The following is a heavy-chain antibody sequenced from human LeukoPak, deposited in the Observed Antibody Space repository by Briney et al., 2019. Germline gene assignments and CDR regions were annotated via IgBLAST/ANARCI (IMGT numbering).Heavy chain of an antibody. CDR3: ARGTLHVLSFDI. CDR2: IISLFGTP. D-gene: IGHD4/OR15-4a*01. CDR1: GGTFGSYA. J-gene: IGHJ3*02. V-gene: IGHV1-69*13. Sequence: SVKVSCKASGGTFGSYAINWVRQAPGQGLEWMGGIISLFGTPNYAQKFQGRVTITADESTSTAYMELSSLRSEDTAVYYCARGTLHVLSFDIWGQGTMVTVSS.